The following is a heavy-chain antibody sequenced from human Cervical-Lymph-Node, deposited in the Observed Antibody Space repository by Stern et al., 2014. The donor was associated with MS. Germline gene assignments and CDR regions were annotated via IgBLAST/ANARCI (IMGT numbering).Heavy chain of an antibody. CDR2: AWYDGSTA. D-gene: IGHD5-24*01. CDR1: GFTFSSYG. CDR3: ARGHIPYAYNYLFDY. V-gene: IGHV3-33*01. Sequence: VQLVESGGGVVQPGTSLRLSCAASGFTFSSYGMHWGRQAPGTGLEWVGLAWYDGSTAYYTNSVKGRFTISRDNSKNTLSLQMNSLTAEDTAVYYCARGHIPYAYNYLFDYWGQGTLVTVSS. J-gene: IGHJ4*02.